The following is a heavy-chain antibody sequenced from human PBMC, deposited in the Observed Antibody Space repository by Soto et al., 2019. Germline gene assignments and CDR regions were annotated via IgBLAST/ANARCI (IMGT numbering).Heavy chain of an antibody. J-gene: IGHJ3*02. CDR2: IYYTGST. V-gene: IGHV4-39*01. Sequence: SETLSLTCTVSGGSISSNTYYWGWLREPPGKGLEWIGSIYYTGSTYYNPSLKSRVAISVDTSKSQFSLSLSPVTAADTSVYYCARVQAITGPPEDAFDIWGQGTTVTVSS. CDR3: ARVQAITGPPEDAFDI. CDR1: GGSISSNTYY. D-gene: IGHD2-2*01.